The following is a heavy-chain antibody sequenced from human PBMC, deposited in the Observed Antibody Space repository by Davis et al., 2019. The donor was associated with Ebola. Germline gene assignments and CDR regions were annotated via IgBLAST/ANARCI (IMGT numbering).Heavy chain of an antibody. V-gene: IGHV1-2*02. CDR3: ARAPSDYARMDV. J-gene: IGHJ6*02. D-gene: IGHD4-17*01. CDR1: GYTFTGYY. CDR2: INPNSGGT. Sequence: ASVKVSCKASGYTFTGYYMHWVRQAPGQGLEWMGWINPNSGGTNYAQKFQGRVTMTRDTSISTAYMELGRLRSDDTAVYYCARAPSDYARMDVWGQGTTVTVSS.